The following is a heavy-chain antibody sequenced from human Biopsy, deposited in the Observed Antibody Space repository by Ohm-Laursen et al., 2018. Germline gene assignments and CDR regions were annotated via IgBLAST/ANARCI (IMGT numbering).Heavy chain of an antibody. D-gene: IGHD6-19*01. Sequence: GSLRLSCAASGFTFSSNVMSWVRQAPGRGLEWVSTINHSGRDTYYADSVKGRFTISRDNFQNTLYLQMNGLRADDSAVYFCAREQPALSGGGSWFDSWGQGTLVIVSS. CDR3: AREQPALSGGGSWFDS. CDR1: GFTFSSNV. CDR2: INHSGRDT. V-gene: IGHV3-23*01. J-gene: IGHJ5*01.